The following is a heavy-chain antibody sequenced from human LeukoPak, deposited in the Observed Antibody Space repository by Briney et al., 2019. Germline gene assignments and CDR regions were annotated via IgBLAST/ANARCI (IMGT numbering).Heavy chain of an antibody. CDR1: GFTFSSFE. CDR2: ISSFGSTI. CDR3: ARDLWYSGSRAPPRAFDI. Sequence: GSLRLSCAASGFTFSSFEMNWVRQVPGKGLEWVSYISSFGSTIYYADSVKGRFTVSRDNAKNSLCLQMNSLRAEDTAVYYCARDLWYSGSRAPPRAFDIWGQGTMVTVSS. J-gene: IGHJ3*02. D-gene: IGHD1-26*01. V-gene: IGHV3-48*03.